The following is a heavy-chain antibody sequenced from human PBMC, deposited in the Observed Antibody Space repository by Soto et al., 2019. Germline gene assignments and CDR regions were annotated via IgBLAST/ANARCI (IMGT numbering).Heavy chain of an antibody. CDR1: GFTFSSYA. V-gene: IGHV3-23*01. CDR2: ISGSGGST. Sequence: PGGSLRLSCAASGFTFSSYAMSWVRQAPGKGLEWVSAISGSGGSTYYADSVKGRFTISRDNSKNTLYLQMNSLRAEDTAVYYCASLITSRGIAARPRIAAAGNFDYWGQGTLVTVSS. CDR3: ASLITSRGIAARPRIAAAGNFDY. D-gene: IGHD6-13*01. J-gene: IGHJ4*02.